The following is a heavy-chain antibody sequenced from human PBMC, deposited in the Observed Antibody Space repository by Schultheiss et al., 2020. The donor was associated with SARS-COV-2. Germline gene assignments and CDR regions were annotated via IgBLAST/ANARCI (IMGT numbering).Heavy chain of an antibody. CDR1: GDSISNSDW. CDR3: ARASRDGYPDAFDI. D-gene: IGHD5-24*01. Sequence: SETLSLTCAVSGDSISNSDWWSWVRQPPGKGLEWIGEINHSGSTYYNPSLKSRVTISVDTSKNQFSLKLSSVTAADTAVYYCARASRDGYPDAFDIWGQGTMVTVSS. CDR2: INHSGST. J-gene: IGHJ3*02. V-gene: IGHV4-4*02.